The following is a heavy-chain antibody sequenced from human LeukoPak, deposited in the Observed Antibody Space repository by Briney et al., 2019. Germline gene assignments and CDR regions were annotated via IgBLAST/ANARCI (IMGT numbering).Heavy chain of an antibody. CDR1: GYTFTVYY. V-gene: IGHV1-2*02. CDR3: ATALEAYGSGSYYNLNFDY. Sequence: ASVKVSCKASGYTFTVYYMHWVRQAPGQGLEWMGWINPNSGGTNYAQKFQGRVTMTRDTSISTAYMELSRLRSDDTAVYYCATALEAYGSGSYYNLNFDYCGQGTLVTVSS. J-gene: IGHJ4*02. D-gene: IGHD3-10*01. CDR2: INPNSGGT.